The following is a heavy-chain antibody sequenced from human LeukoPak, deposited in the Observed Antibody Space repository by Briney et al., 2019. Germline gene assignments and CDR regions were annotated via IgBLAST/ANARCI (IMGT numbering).Heavy chain of an antibody. V-gene: IGHV3-11*06. CDR3: ARDIKGYYY. D-gene: IGHD3-22*01. Sequence: GGSLRLSCAASGFTFSDYYMSWIRQAPGKGLEWVSYISSSSTFTNYADSVKGRFTISRDNAKNSLYLRMNSLRAEDTAVYYCARDIKGYYYWGQGTLVTVSS. CDR1: GFTFSDYY. J-gene: IGHJ4*02. CDR2: ISSSSTFT.